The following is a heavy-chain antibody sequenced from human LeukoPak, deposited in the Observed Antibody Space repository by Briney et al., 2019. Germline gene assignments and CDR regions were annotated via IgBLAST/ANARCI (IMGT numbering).Heavy chain of an antibody. Sequence: SQTLSLTCAISGDSVSSNSAAWNWIRQSPSRGLEWLGRTYYRSKWYDDYAVSVKSRITINPDTSKNQFSLQLNSVTPEDTAVYYCARTRGYCSGGSCYSFAFDIWGQGTMVTVSS. CDR3: ARTRGYCSGGSCYSFAFDI. CDR1: GDSVSSNSAA. V-gene: IGHV6-1*01. J-gene: IGHJ3*02. D-gene: IGHD2-15*01. CDR2: TYYRSKWYD.